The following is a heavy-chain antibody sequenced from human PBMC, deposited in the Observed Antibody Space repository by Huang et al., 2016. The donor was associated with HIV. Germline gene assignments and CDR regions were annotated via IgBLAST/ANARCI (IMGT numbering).Heavy chain of an antibody. CDR3: ARSEPSRYYFDY. CDR1: GFTFSNYA. J-gene: IGHJ4*02. Sequence: QVQLVESGGGVVQPGTSLRLSCAASGFTFSNYAMNWVRQAPGKGLEWVAVISNEGSNKYYADDVKGRCTISRDNSKNTVYLQMNSLRAEDTAVYYCARSEPSRYYFDYWGQGTLVTVSS. CDR2: ISNEGSNK. V-gene: IGHV3-30-3*01.